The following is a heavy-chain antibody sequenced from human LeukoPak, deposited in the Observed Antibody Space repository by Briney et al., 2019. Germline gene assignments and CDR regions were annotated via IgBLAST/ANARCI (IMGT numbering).Heavy chain of an antibody. CDR3: APLWSGEGYYFDY. CDR1: GYSFTGYY. Sequence: ASVKVSCKASGYSFTGYYMHWVRQAPGQGLEWMGWINPNSGGTNYAQKFQGRVTMTRDTSISTAYMELSRLRSDDTAVYYCAPLWSGEGYYFDYWGQGTLVTVSS. V-gene: IGHV1-2*02. CDR2: INPNSGGT. J-gene: IGHJ4*02. D-gene: IGHD3-10*01.